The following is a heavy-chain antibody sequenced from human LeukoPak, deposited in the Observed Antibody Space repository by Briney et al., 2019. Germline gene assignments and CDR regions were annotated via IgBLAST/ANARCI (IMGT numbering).Heavy chain of an antibody. CDR3: ARGESVWGVPTNS. J-gene: IGHJ4*02. Sequence: SQTLSLTCTVSGGSISSGGYYWSWIRQHPGKGLEWIGYIYYSGSTYYNPSLKSRVTISVDTSKNQFSLKLSSVTAADTAVYYCARGESVWGVPTNSWGQGTLVTVSS. CDR1: GGSISSGGYY. V-gene: IGHV4-31*03. D-gene: IGHD3-10*01. CDR2: IYYSGST.